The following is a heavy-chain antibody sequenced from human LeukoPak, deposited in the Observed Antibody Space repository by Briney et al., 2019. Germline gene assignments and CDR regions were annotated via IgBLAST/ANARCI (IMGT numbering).Heavy chain of an antibody. J-gene: IGHJ4*02. Sequence: SETLSLTCAVYGGSFSGYYWSWIRQPPGKGLEWIGEINHSGSTNYNPSLKSRVTISVDTSKNQFSLKLSSVTAADTAVYYCARAAGRYDILTGYYPREVDYWGQGTLVTVSS. V-gene: IGHV4-34*01. D-gene: IGHD3-9*01. CDR2: INHSGST. CDR1: GGSFSGYY. CDR3: ARAAGRYDILTGYYPREVDY.